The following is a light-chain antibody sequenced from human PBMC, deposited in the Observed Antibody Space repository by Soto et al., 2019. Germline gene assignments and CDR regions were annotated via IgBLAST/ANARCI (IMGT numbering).Light chain of an antibody. Sequence: QSVLTQPPSASGTPGQRVTMSCSGSSSNIGSYYVYWYQQLPGTAPKLLISRDNQRPSGVPDRFSGSKSGTSASLAISGLRSEDEADYYCAAWDDSLSGSLEFGGGTKVIVL. CDR2: RDN. J-gene: IGLJ3*02. CDR1: SSNIGSYY. V-gene: IGLV1-47*01. CDR3: AAWDDSLSGSLE.